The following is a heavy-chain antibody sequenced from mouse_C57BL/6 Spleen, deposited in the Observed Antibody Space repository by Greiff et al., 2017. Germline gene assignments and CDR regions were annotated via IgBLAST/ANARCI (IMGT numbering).Heavy chain of an antibody. CDR2: IYPGSGST. D-gene: IGHD2-4*01. CDR3: ARRGYDYDGWFAY. Sequence: QVQLQQPGAELVKPGASVKMSCKASGYTFTSYWITWVKQRPGQGLEWIGDIYPGSGSTNYNEKFKSKATLTVDTSSSTAYMQPSSLTSEDSAVYYGARRGYDYDGWFAYWGQGTLVTVSA. V-gene: IGHV1-55*01. J-gene: IGHJ3*01. CDR1: GYTFTSYW.